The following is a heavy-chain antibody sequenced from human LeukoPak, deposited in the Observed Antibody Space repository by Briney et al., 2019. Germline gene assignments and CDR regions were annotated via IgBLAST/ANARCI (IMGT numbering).Heavy chain of an antibody. CDR3: ARDLDIVVVPAAYDAFDV. CDR2: IKEDGSDE. J-gene: IGHJ3*01. CDR1: GFTFESFW. D-gene: IGHD2-2*01. Sequence: PGGSLRLSCAASGFTFESFWMTWFANPPGKGRRGWANIKEDGSDENYVDSVKGRFTISRDNAKNSLYLQMNSLRAEDTAVYYCARDLDIVVVPAAYDAFDVWGQGTMVTVSS. V-gene: IGHV3-7*01.